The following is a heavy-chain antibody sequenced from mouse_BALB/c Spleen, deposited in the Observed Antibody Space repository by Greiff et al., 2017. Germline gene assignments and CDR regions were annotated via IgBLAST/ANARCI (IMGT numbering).Heavy chain of an antibody. D-gene: IGHD1-1*01. CDR3: ARGSYYVDY. CDR1: GFTFKDNY. V-gene: IGHV14-3*02. J-gene: IGHJ2*01. CDR2: IDPGNGNT. Sequence: VQLQQSGAELVKPGDSVKLSCTASGFTFKDNYMHWVKQRPEQGLEWMGRIDPGNGNTKYDPKFQGKATITADTYANIAYLQLSSLTSEDTAVYYCARGSYYVDYWGQGTTLTVSS.